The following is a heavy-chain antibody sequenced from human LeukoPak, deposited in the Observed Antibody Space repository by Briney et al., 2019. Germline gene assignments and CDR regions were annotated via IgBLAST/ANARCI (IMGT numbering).Heavy chain of an antibody. D-gene: IGHD4-17*01. J-gene: IGHJ4*02. V-gene: IGHV4-4*02. Sequence: SETLSLTCAVSGGSISSSNRWTWVRQPPGKGLEWIGEIYRSGSTNYNPSLKSRVTISVDKSKNQFSLKLSSLTAADTAVYYCARASHDYGDYSHFDYWGQGTLVTVSS. CDR1: GGSISSSNR. CDR3: ARASHDYGDYSHFDY. CDR2: IYRSGST.